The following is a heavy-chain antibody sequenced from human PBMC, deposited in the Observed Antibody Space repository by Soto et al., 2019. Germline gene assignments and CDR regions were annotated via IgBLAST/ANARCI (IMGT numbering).Heavy chain of an antibody. CDR2: INYDGGT. V-gene: IGHV4-34*01. CDR3: ARVRGYSYGYFDYYYGMDV. CDR1: GEPLNGYY. D-gene: IGHD5-18*01. Sequence: SQTLSVTCAVYGEPLNGYYWSGIRQPPGKGLEGIGEINYDGGTRYNPSLKSRVTISVDTSKNQFSLKLNSVTAADTAVYYCARVRGYSYGYFDYYYGMDVWGQGTTVT. J-gene: IGHJ6*02.